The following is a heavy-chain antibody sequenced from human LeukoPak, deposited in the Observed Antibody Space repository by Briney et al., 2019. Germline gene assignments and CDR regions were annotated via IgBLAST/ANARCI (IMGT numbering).Heavy chain of an antibody. CDR1: GFTFSSYA. Sequence: PGGSLRLSCAASGFTFSSYAMSWVRQAPGKGLEWVSSISSSSSYIYYADSVKGRFTISRDNAKNSLYLQMNSLRAEDTAVYYCARDRGGLFDPWGQGTLVTVSS. CDR3: ARDRGGLFDP. J-gene: IGHJ5*02. V-gene: IGHV3-21*01. D-gene: IGHD3-16*01. CDR2: ISSSSSYI.